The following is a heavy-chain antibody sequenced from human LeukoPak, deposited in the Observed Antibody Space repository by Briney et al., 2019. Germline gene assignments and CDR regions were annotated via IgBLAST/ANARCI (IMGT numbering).Heavy chain of an antibody. V-gene: IGHV3-23*01. CDR2: ISDSGGST. J-gene: IGHJ4*02. CDR1: GITLSNYG. CDR3: AKRGIVIRAVIIIGFHKEAYYFDY. Sequence: GGSLRLSCAVSGITLSNYGMSWVRQAPGKGLEWVAGISDSGGSTNYADSVKGRFTISRDNPKNTLYLQMNSLRAEDTAVYYCAKRGIVIRAVIIIGFHKEAYYFDYWGQGILVTVSS. D-gene: IGHD3-10*01.